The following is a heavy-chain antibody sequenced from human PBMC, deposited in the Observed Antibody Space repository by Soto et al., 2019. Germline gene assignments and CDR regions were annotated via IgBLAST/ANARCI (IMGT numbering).Heavy chain of an antibody. D-gene: IGHD6-19*01. Sequence: GGSLRLSCAASGFTFSSYAMHWVRQAPGKGLEWVAGISYDGSNKYYTDSVKGRFTISRDNSKNTLDLQMNSLRAEDTAGYYCARDGSSGGYDYWGQGTLVTVSS. CDR3: ARDGSSGGYDY. V-gene: IGHV3-30-3*01. J-gene: IGHJ4*02. CDR2: ISYDGSNK. CDR1: GFTFSSYA.